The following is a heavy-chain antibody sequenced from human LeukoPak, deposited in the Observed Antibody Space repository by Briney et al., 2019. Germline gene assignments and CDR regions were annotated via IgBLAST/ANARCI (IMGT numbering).Heavy chain of an antibody. D-gene: IGHD2-2*01. CDR3: AKDGYYCRSTSCYLDY. CDR2: ISGSGRGT. V-gene: IGHV3-23*01. J-gene: IGHJ4*02. Sequence: QSGGSLRLSCAASGFTFSSYGMSWVRQAPGKGLEWVSGISGSGRGTYYADSVKGRFTISRDNSKNTLSLQMNSLRAEDTAVYYCAKDGYYCRSTSCYLDYWGQGTLATVSS. CDR1: GFTFSSYG.